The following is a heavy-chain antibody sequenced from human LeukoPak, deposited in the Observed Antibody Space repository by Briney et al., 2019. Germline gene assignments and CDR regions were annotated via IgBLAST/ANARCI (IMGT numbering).Heavy chain of an antibody. D-gene: IGHD2-2*01. CDR1: GGSISSGSYY. V-gene: IGHV4-61*02. Sequence: PSETLSLTCTVSGGSISSGSYYWSWIRQPAGKGLEWIGRIYTSGSTNYNPSLKSRVTVSVDTSKNQFSLKLSSVTAADTAVYYCARALVHCSSTSCYVYYFDYWGQGTLVTVSS. CDR3: ARALVHCSSTSCYVYYFDY. CDR2: IYTSGST. J-gene: IGHJ4*02.